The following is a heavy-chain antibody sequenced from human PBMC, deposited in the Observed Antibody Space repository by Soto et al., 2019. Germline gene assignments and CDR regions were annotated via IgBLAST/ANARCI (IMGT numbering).Heavy chain of an antibody. J-gene: IGHJ6*02. D-gene: IGHD6-6*01. CDR3: ARDYARQYSRNRAYGMDV. CDR2: IKDDGSSP. Sequence: PGGSLRLSCAASGFTCSRYGMHWVRQAPGKGLVWVSGIKDDGSSPTYADSVKGRFTISRDNAKNTLYLQMNSLRAEDTAVYYCARDYARQYSRNRAYGMDVWGQGTTVTVSS. V-gene: IGHV3-74*01. CDR1: GFTCSRYG.